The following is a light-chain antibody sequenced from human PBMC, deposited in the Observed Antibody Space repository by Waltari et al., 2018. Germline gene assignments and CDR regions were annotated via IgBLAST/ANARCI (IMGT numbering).Light chain of an antibody. Sequence: IVMIQSPLSLPVTPGDPASISCRSSQSLLHSNGNNYLDWFLQKPGQSPQLLISLSSNRASGVPDRFSGSGSGTYFTLNIRRVEPEDVGVYYCMQSLQPPGTFGQGTKLEIK. J-gene: IGKJ2*02. CDR3: MQSLQPPGT. CDR2: LSS. CDR1: QSLLHSNGNNY. V-gene: IGKV2-28*01.